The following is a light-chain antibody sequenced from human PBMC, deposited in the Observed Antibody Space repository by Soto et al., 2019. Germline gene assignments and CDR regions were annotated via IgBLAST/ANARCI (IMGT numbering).Light chain of an antibody. V-gene: IGKV1-5*01. J-gene: IGKJ1*01. Sequence: DIQMTQSPSTLSASVGDRVTITCRASQSISTWLAWYQQKPGKAPKLLIYDAFYLERGVPSRFSGSGSGTEFTLTISSLQPDDLATYYCQQYNSFWTFGQGTKVAIK. CDR1: QSISTW. CDR2: DAF. CDR3: QQYNSFWT.